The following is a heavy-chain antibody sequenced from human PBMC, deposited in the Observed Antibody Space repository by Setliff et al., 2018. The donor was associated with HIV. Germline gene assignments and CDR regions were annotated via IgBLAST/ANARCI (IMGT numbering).Heavy chain of an antibody. J-gene: IGHJ5*02. CDR1: GGSISSYY. CDR2: IYYSGST. Sequence: SETLSLTCTVSGGSISSYYWSWIRQPPGKGLEWIGYIYYSGSTHYNPSLKSRFTISVDTSKNQFSLKVNSVTAADTAVYYCARLEDQLGPGWFAPWGQGTLVTVSS. V-gene: IGHV4-59*12. D-gene: IGHD1-1*01. CDR3: ARLEDQLGPGWFAP.